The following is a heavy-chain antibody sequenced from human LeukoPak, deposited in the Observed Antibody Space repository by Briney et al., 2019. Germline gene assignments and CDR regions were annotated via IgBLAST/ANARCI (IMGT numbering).Heavy chain of an antibody. D-gene: IGHD6-13*01. J-gene: IGHJ6*02. V-gene: IGHV5-51*01. CDR1: GYSFTSYW. CDR3: ARHRDSSSWSAMDV. CDR2: IYPGDSDT. Sequence: GESLKISCKGSGYSFTSYWIGWGRQMPGKGGEGMGIIYPGDSDTRYSPSFQGQVTISADKSISTAYLQWSSLKASDTAMYYCARHRDSSSWSAMDVWGQGTTVTVSS.